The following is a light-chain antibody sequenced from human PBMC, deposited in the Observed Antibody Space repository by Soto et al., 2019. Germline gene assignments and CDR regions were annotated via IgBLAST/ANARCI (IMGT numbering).Light chain of an antibody. Sequence: QSVLTQPPSVSGAPGQRVTISCTGSSSNIGAGYNVHWYQQVPGTAPKLLIYGDSNRPSGVPDRFSGSKSGTSASLAITGLQYEDEADYYCQSYDSSLSGWLFGGGTKVTVL. J-gene: IGLJ3*02. CDR3: QSYDSSLSGWL. CDR1: SSNIGAGYN. V-gene: IGLV1-40*01. CDR2: GDS.